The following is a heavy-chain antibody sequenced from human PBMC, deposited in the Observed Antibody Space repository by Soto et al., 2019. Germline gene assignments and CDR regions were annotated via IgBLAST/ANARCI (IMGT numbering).Heavy chain of an antibody. J-gene: IGHJ4*02. V-gene: IGHV4-30-4*01. CDR1: GGSISSGDYY. Sequence: SETLSLTCTVSGGSISSGDYYWSWIRQPPGKDLEWIGYIYYSGSTYYNPSLKSRVTISVDTSKNQFSLKLSSVTAADTAVYYCAREDSGYYRLDYWGQGTLVTVSS. D-gene: IGHD3-22*01. CDR2: IYYSGST. CDR3: AREDSGYYRLDY.